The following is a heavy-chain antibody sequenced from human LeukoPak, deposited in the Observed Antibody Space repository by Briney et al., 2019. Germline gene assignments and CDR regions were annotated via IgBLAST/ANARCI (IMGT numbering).Heavy chain of an antibody. J-gene: IGHJ4*02. D-gene: IGHD3-9*01. CDR3: ARVRVILTTMASFSY. CDR2: ISNDGTEK. CDR1: GFTFSNAW. Sequence: GGSLRLSCAASGFTFSNAWMSWVRQAPGKGLEWVAVISNDGTEKYYADSVKGRFTISRDNSENTLYLQLNSLRPDDTAVYYCARVRVILTTMASFSYWGLGTLVTVSS. V-gene: IGHV3-30-3*01.